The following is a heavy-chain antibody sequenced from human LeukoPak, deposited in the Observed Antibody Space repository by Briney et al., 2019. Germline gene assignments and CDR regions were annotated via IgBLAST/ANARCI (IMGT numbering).Heavy chain of an antibody. CDR3: ARGEMATISDLRYYYYYYMDV. J-gene: IGHJ6*03. V-gene: IGHV1-69*13. CDR1: GGTFSSYA. D-gene: IGHD5-24*01. CDR2: IIPIFGTA. Sequence: SVKVSCKASGGTFSSYAISWVRQAPGQGLEWMGGIIPIFGTANYAQKFQGRVTITADESTSTAYMELSSLRSEDTAVYYCARGEMATISDLRYYYYYYMDVWGKGTTVTISS.